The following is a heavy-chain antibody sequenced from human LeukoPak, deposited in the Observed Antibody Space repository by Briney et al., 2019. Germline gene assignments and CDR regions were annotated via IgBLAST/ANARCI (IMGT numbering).Heavy chain of an antibody. CDR3: ARELNYGDPFY. D-gene: IGHD4-17*01. V-gene: IGHV3-64D*09. CDR1: GXTFSSYA. J-gene: IGHJ4*02. CDR2: ISSNGGST. Sequence: PGGSLRLSCSASGXTFSSYAMHWVRQAPGKGLEYVSAISSNGGSTYYADSVKGRFTISRDNSKNTLYLQMSSLRAEDTAVYYCARELNYGDPFYWGQGTLVTVSS.